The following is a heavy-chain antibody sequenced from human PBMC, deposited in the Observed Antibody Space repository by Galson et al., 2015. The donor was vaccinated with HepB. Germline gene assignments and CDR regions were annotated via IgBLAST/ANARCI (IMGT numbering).Heavy chain of an antibody. V-gene: IGHV3-23*01. CDR2: ISGSGGST. J-gene: IGHJ4*02. CDR1: GFTFSSYA. Sequence: SLRLSCAASGFTFSSYAMSWVRQAPGKGLEWVSAISGSGGSTYYADSVKGRFTISRDNSKNTLYLQMNSLRAEDTAVYYCAKVENLRQPTMVRGAHFDYWGQGTLVTVSS. D-gene: IGHD3-10*01. CDR3: AKVENLRQPTMVRGAHFDY.